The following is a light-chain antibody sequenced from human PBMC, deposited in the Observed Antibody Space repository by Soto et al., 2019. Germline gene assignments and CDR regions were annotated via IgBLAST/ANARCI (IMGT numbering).Light chain of an antibody. V-gene: IGKV3-15*01. J-gene: IGKJ2*01. Sequence: EIVMTQSPATLSVSPGERAILSCRASQSVSSNLAWYQQKPGQAPRLLIYGASTRATGIPARFSGSGSGTEFTLTISSLQSADFAVYYCQQYNNWPPYTFGQGTKLEIK. CDR2: GAS. CDR1: QSVSSN. CDR3: QQYNNWPPYT.